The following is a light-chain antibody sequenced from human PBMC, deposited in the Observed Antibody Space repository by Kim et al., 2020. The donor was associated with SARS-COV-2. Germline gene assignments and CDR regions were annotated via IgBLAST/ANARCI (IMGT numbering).Light chain of an antibody. CDR1: KLVDKY. CDR3: QAWDSSIVV. CDR2: QDS. V-gene: IGLV3-1*01. Sequence: SYELTQPPSVSVSPGQTASITCSGDKLVDKYASWYQQKPGQSPVLVIYQDSKRPSGIPERFSGSNSGNTATLTISGTQAMDEADYYCQAWDSSIVVFGGGTQLTVL. J-gene: IGLJ2*01.